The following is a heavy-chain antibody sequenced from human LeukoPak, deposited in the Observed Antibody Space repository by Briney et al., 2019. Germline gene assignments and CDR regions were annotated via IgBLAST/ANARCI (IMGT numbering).Heavy chain of an antibody. D-gene: IGHD3-10*01. CDR3: AKITVRGGDLGVNWFDP. CDR2: ISGSGGST. Sequence: GGSLRLSCAASGFTFSSYAMSWVRQAPGKGLEWVSAISGSGGSTYYADSVKGRFTISRDNSKNTLYLQMNSLRAEDTAVYYCAKITVRGGDLGVNWFDPWGQGTLVTVSS. V-gene: IGHV3-23*01. CDR1: GFTFSSYA. J-gene: IGHJ5*02.